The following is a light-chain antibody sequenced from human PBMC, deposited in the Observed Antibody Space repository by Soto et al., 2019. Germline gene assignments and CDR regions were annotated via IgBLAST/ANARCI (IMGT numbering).Light chain of an antibody. CDR3: QQYGSSPRSIT. J-gene: IGKJ5*01. CDR2: GAS. V-gene: IGKV3-20*01. Sequence: EIVLTQSPGTLSLSPGERATLSCSASQSVSSTYLAWYQQKPDQAPRLLIYGASSRATGIPEGFSGSGSGTDFTLTISRLEPEDFAVYYCQQYGSSPRSITFGQGTRLEIK. CDR1: QSVSSTY.